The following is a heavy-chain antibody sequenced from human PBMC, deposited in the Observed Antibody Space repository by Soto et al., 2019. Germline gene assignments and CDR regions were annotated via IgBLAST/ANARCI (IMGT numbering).Heavy chain of an antibody. Sequence: QVPLVQSGAEVRQPASSVKVSCKTSGGTFSSYAISWVRQAPGQGLEWMGGIVPIVDTATYAQKFQGRVTITADESTSTAYMELSRLRSDDTAVYYCVRAVAIPGSPDYWGQGTLVTVSS. J-gene: IGHJ4*02. D-gene: IGHD2-15*01. V-gene: IGHV1-69*12. CDR1: GGTFSSYA. CDR3: VRAVAIPGSPDY. CDR2: IVPIVDTA.